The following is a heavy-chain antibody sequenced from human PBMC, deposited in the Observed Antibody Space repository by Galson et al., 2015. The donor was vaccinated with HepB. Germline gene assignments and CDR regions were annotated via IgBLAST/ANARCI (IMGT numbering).Heavy chain of an antibody. V-gene: IGHV3-30*18. CDR3: AKEPEALDSYGRFGFDY. CDR2: ISYDGSNK. D-gene: IGHD5-18*01. J-gene: IGHJ4*02. Sequence: SLRLSCAASGFTFSSYSMNWVRQAPGKGLEWVAVISYDGSNKYYADSVKGRFTISRDNSKNTLYLQMNSLRAEDTAVYYCAKEPEALDSYGRFGFDYWGQGTLVTVSS. CDR1: GFTFSSYS.